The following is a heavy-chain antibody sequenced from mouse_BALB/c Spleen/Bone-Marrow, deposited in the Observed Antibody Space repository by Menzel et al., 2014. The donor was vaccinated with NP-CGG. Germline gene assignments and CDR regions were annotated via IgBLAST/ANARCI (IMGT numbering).Heavy chain of an antibody. D-gene: IGHD1-1*01. Sequence: QVQLKESGAELAKPGASVKMSCKASGYTFTSYWMHWVKQRPGQGLEWIGYINPSTGYTEYNQKFKDKATLTADKSSSTAYMQLSSLTSEDSAVYYCARPPYYYGSSHDAMDYWGQGTSVTVSS. CDR2: INPSTGYT. J-gene: IGHJ4*01. V-gene: IGHV1-7*01. CDR3: ARPPYYYGSSHDAMDY. CDR1: GYTFTSYW.